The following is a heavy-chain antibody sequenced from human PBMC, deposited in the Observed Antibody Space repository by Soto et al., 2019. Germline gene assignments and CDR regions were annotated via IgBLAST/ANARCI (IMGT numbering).Heavy chain of an antibody. Sequence: QITLKESGPTLVKPTQTLTLTCTFSGFSLSRTRMAVGWIRQPPGKALEWLALIYWDDDKRYSPFLKSRLTIAKDTSKNHVVLTMSNMDPVDTARYYCAHIVVAGLGYYFDYWGQGTLVTVSS. J-gene: IGHJ4*02. D-gene: IGHD6-19*01. V-gene: IGHV2-5*02. CDR1: GFSLSRTRMA. CDR3: AHIVVAGLGYYFDY. CDR2: IYWDDDK.